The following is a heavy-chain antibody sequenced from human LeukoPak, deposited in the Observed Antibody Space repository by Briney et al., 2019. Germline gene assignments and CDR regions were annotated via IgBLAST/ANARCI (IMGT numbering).Heavy chain of an antibody. CDR1: GFTISSYG. CDR2: ISGGTT. Sequence: GGSLRLSCAASGFTISSYGMSWVRQAPGKGLEWVSSISGGTTYYADSVKGRFTISRDNSKSIVSLQMNSLRAEDTAVYYCAKSVYGAGNYWGQGTLVTASS. CDR3: AKSVYGAGNY. D-gene: IGHD3-10*01. V-gene: IGHV3-23*01. J-gene: IGHJ4*02.